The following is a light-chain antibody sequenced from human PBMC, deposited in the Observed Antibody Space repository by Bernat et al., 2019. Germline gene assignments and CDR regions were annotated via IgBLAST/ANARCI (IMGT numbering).Light chain of an antibody. CDR3: VSYTTSSTFV. CDR2: DVT. V-gene: IGLV2-14*03. J-gene: IGLJ1*01. Sequence: QSALTQPASVSGSPGQSITISCTGTSSDVGAYNYVSWFQQHPDKAPKLMLYDVTNRPSGVSYRFSGSKSGNTACMTISGLQAEEEADYYCVSYTTSSTFVFGTGTKVTV. CDR1: SSDVGAYNY.